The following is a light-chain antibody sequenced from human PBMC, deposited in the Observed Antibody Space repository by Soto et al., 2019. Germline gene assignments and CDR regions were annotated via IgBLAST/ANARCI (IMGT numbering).Light chain of an antibody. Sequence: DIQMTQSPSSLSASVGDTVTITCQASQDINKFLNWYQQKPGKAPKLLIYDVSSLESGVPSRFSGSGSGTEFTLAISSLQPDDFATYYCQQYNSYPWTFGQGNKVDSK. CDR3: QQYNSYPWT. CDR1: QDINKF. V-gene: IGKV1-5*01. J-gene: IGKJ1*01. CDR2: DVS.